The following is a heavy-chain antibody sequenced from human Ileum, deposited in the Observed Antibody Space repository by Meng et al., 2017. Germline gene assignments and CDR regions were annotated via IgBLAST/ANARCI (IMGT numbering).Heavy chain of an antibody. V-gene: IGHV4-30-4*01. D-gene: IGHD5-18*01. J-gene: IGHJ4*02. CDR3: AREFYVDTAMVIDS. CDR1: GDALTSVNTQ. Sequence: QSQLQESGSGLVMPSQTLSLNSTVSGDALTSVNTQWSWIRQSPGKGPEYIGYIYYDGNTYYNPSLKSRLIISIDTSRNEFSLRLNAVTAADTAVYYCAREFYVDTAMVIDSWGQGTLVTVSS. CDR2: IYYDGNT.